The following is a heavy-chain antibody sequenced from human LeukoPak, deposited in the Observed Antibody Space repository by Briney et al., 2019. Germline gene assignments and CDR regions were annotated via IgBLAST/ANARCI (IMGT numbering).Heavy chain of an antibody. CDR1: EHTHSELS. J-gene: IGHJ4*02. Sequence: ASVKVSGTVSEHTHSELSMYWVRQAPGKGLEWMGGFDPEDGETIYAQKFQGRVTMTEDTSTDTAYMELSSLRSKDTAVYDCATMHYDYVWGSYPRDYWGQGTLVTVSS. CDR3: ATMHYDYVWGSYPRDY. D-gene: IGHD3-16*02. V-gene: IGHV1-24*01. CDR2: FDPEDGET.